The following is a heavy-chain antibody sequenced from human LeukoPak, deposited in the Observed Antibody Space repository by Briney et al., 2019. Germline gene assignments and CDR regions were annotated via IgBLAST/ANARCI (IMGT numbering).Heavy chain of an antibody. CDR1: GGSIRSYY. Sequence: SETLSLTCTVSGGSIRSYYWSWIRQPPGKGLEWIGYIYYSGSTNYNPSLKSRVTISVDTSKNQFSLKLSSVTAADTAVYYCARHRSARYWRAFDIWGDDTMIIVSS. CDR2: IYYSGST. V-gene: IGHV4-59*08. D-gene: IGHD2-8*02. CDR3: ARHRSARYWRAFDI. J-gene: IGHJ3*02.